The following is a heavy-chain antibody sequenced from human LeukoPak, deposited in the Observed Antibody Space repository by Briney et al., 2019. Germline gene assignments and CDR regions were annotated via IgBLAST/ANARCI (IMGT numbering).Heavy chain of an antibody. D-gene: IGHD2/OR15-2a*01. Sequence: PSETLSLTCTVSGASISNTYYWNWIRQLPGKGLEWIGNLYNIGSITYKPSLKSRVTMSIDMSKNQFSLRLTSVTAADTAVYFCATNSTGSAFDYWGQGILVTVSS. V-gene: IGHV4-59*08. CDR3: ATNSTGSAFDY. J-gene: IGHJ4*02. CDR1: GASISNTYY. CDR2: LYNIGSI.